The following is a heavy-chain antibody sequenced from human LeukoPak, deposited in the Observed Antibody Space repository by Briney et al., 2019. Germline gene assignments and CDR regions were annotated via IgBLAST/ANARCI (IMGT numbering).Heavy chain of an antibody. CDR3: ARDAVGGAGEVDY. Sequence: PSQTLSLTCTVSGGSISSSSYYWGWIRQPPGKGLEWIGSIYYSGSTYYNPSLKSRVTISVDTSKNQFSLKLSSVTAADTAVYYCARDAVGGAGEVDYWGQGTLVTVSS. V-gene: IGHV4-39*07. J-gene: IGHJ4*02. CDR2: IYYSGST. D-gene: IGHD3-10*01. CDR1: GGSISSSSYY.